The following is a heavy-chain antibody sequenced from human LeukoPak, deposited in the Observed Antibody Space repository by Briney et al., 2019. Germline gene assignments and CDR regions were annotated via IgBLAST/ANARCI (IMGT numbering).Heavy chain of an antibody. CDR3: AKGSHSSGYYVFDY. CDR2: IWYDGSNK. D-gene: IGHD3-22*01. CDR1: GFTFSSYG. Sequence: GRSLRLSCAASGFTFSSYGMNWVRQAPGKGLEWVAVIWYDGSNKYYADSVKGRFTISRDNSKNTLYLQMNSLRAEDTAVYYCAKGSHSSGYYVFDYWGQGTLVTVSS. V-gene: IGHV3-33*06. J-gene: IGHJ4*02.